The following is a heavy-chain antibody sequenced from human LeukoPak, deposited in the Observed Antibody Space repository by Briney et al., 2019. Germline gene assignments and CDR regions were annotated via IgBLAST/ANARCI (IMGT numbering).Heavy chain of an antibody. CDR3: VKDLVEREFIRYFDL. V-gene: IGHV3-23*01. CDR1: VVIFTTNA. Sequence: PGGSLRLSCAPSVVIFTTNAMNCVRQAPGEGLGWVSGIRDSGVKKYYADSVKGRFTNSRANHKKTLYLKTSSLGAKNAAVYYWVKDLVEREFIRYFDLWGQGTVVTVSS. CDR2: IRDSGVKK. D-gene: IGHD2-21*01. J-gene: IGHJ3*01.